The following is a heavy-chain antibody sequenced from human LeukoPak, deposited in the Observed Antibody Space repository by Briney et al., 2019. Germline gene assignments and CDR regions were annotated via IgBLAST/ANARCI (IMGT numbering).Heavy chain of an antibody. J-gene: IGHJ3*02. CDR1: GGSFSGYY. V-gene: IGHV4-34*01. CDR2: INHSGST. CDR3: ERVRYCSSTSCYSKSAFDI. Sequence: SETLSLTCAVYGGSFSGYYWSWIRQPPGKGLEWIGEINHSGSTNYNPSLKSRVTISVDTSKNQFSLKLSSVTAADTAVYYCERVRYCSSTSCYSKSAFDIWGQGTMVTVSS. D-gene: IGHD2-2*01.